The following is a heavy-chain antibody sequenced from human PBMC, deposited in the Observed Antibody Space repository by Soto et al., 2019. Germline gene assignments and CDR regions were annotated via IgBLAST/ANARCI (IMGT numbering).Heavy chain of an antibody. D-gene: IGHD6-6*01. CDR2: IYHSGST. J-gene: IGHJ6*02. V-gene: IGHV4-4*02. CDR1: GGSISSSNW. CDR3: ARDSSSPRYYGMDV. Sequence: PSETLSLTCAVSGGSISSSNWWSWVRQPPGKGLEWIGEIYHSGSTNYNPSLKSRVTISVDKSKNQFSLKLSSVTAADTAVYYCARDSSSPRYYGMDVWGQGTTVTVSS.